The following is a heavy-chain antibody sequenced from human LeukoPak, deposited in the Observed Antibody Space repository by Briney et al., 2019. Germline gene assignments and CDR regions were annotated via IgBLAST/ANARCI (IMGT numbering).Heavy chain of an antibody. D-gene: IGHD2-21*02. Sequence: SETLSLTCAVYGGSFSGYYWSWIRQPPGKGLEWIGEINHSGSTNYNPPLKSRVTISVDTSKNQFSLKLSSVTAADTAVYCCARSWGKRVVTAILNWFDPWGQGTPVTVSS. V-gene: IGHV4-34*01. J-gene: IGHJ5*02. CDR3: ARSWGKRVVTAILNWFDP. CDR2: INHSGST. CDR1: GGSFSGYY.